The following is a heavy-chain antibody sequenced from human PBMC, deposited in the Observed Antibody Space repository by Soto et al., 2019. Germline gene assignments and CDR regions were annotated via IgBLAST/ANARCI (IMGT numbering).Heavy chain of an antibody. D-gene: IGHD2-21*02. CDR1: GFTFTSSA. J-gene: IGHJ4*02. CDR2: IVVGSGNT. V-gene: IGHV1-58*01. Sequence: SVKVSCKASGFTFTSSAVQRVRQARGQRLEWIGWIVVGSGNTNYAQKFQERVTMTRDRSTSTVYMELSSLRSEDTALYYCAREDLAYCGGDCYEAFDYWGQGTLVTVSS. CDR3: AREDLAYCGGDCYEAFDY.